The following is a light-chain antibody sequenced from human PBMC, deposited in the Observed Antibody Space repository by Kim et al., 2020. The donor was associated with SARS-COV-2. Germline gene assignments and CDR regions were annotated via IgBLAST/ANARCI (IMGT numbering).Light chain of an antibody. CDR3: NSRDSNDNVV. CDR1: SLRSYY. Sequence: SSELTQDPAVSVALGQTVRITCQGDSLRSYYATWYQQKPGQAPILVIYGKNNRPSGIPDRFSGSSSGNTASLTITATQAGDEADYYCNSRDSNDNVVFGGGTQLTVL. J-gene: IGLJ2*01. V-gene: IGLV3-19*01. CDR2: GKN.